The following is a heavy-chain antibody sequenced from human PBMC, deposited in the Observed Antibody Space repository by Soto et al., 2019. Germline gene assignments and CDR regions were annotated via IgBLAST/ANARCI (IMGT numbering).Heavy chain of an antibody. J-gene: IGHJ5*02. CDR1: GSALTELS. CDR3: TRGNWFDP. CDR2: SDREDGET. V-gene: IGHV1-24*01. Sequence: QVRLIQSGTEVKKPGASVKVSCSLSGSALTELSLHWVRQAPGKGLEWMGCSDREDGETFYAQRFKGRLTMTEDTSTNTAYMELRSLGSEGTAVYYCTRGNWFDPWGQGTLVVVSS.